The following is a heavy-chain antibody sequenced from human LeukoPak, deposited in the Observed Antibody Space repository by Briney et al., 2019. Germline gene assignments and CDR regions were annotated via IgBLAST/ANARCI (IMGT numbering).Heavy chain of an antibody. CDR2: ISSSSSYI. CDR1: GFTFSSYS. D-gene: IGHD6-19*01. V-gene: IGHV3-21*01. J-gene: IGHJ6*03. Sequence: GGSLRLSCAASGFTFSSYSMNWVRQAPGKGLEWVSSISSSSSYIYYADSVKGRFTISRDNAKNSLYLQMNSLRAEDTAVYYCARVLGQWLVNYYYYMDVWGKGTTVTVSS. CDR3: ARVLGQWLVNYYYYMDV.